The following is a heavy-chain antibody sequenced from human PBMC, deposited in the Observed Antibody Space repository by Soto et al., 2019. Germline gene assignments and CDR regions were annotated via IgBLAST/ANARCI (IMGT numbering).Heavy chain of an antibody. J-gene: IGHJ4*02. D-gene: IGHD3-9*01. CDR2: VYYSGGT. V-gene: IGHV4-4*02. Sequence: SETLSLTCSVSGVSISRSNWWTWVRPAPGKGLEWIGGVYYSGGTYYNPSPQNRVTISVDNSKNHLPLKLMSLSAADTAVYYCGRLEGLATISYYFDYWGQGALVTVSS. CDR3: GRLEGLATISYYFDY. CDR1: GVSISRSNW.